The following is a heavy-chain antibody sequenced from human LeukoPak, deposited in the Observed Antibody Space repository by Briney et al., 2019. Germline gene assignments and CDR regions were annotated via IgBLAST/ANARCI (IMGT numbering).Heavy chain of an antibody. CDR2: ISSSSSYI. CDR3: ARDGRGYSGYDYNYYYGMDV. CDR1: GFTFSSYS. V-gene: IGHV3-21*01. D-gene: IGHD5-12*01. J-gene: IGHJ6*02. Sequence: GGSLRLSCAASGFTFSSYSMNWVRQAPGKGLEWVSSISSSSSYIYYADSVKGRFTISRENAKNSLYLQMNSLRAEDTAVYYCARDGRGYSGYDYNYYYGMDVWGQGTTVTVSS.